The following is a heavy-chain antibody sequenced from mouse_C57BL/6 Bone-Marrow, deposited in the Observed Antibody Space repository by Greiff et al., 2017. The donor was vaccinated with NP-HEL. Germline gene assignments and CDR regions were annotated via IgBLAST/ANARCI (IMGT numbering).Heavy chain of an antibody. V-gene: IGHV1-59*01. D-gene: IGHD4-1*01. CDR1: GYTFTSYW. J-gene: IGHJ2*01. Sequence: VKLQQPGAELVRPGTSVKLSCKASGYTFTSYWMHWVKQRPGQGLEWIGVIDPSDSYTNYNQKFKGKATLTVDTSSSTAYMQLSSLTSEDSAVYYCARGKLGPFDHWGQGTTLTVSS. CDR3: ARGKLGPFDH. CDR2: IDPSDSYT.